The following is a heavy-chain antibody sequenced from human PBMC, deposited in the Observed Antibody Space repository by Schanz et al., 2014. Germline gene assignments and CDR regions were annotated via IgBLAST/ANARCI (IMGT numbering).Heavy chain of an antibody. D-gene: IGHD5-12*01. J-gene: IGHJ6*02. V-gene: IGHV3-30*18. CDR2: IYYNGTNK. CDR1: GFNFSNYD. CDR3: AKELNRRGGQTNFYYYYGMDV. Sequence: VQLLESGGGVVQPGRSLRLSCAASGFNFSNYDIHWVRQAPGKGLEWVALIYYNGTNKYYADSVKGRFTISRDNSQNTLYLQMNTLRTEDPAVYYCAKELNRRGGQTNFYYYYGMDVWGQGTTVTVSS.